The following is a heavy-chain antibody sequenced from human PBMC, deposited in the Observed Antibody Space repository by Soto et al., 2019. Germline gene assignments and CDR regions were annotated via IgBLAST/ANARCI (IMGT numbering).Heavy chain of an antibody. CDR3: MRGGWFTTFDN. CDR1: GFTFNLYA. J-gene: IGHJ4*02. Sequence: WGSLRLSCAASGFTFNLYAITFFRHSPFKGLQWVSGFGHKGEAYYADSVDSLSTMSKVDSKSVLYLHLESVSADDTSCYFCMRGGWFTTFDNWGRGALVTVSS. D-gene: IGHD1-1*01. V-gene: IGHV3-23*01. CDR2: FGHKGEA.